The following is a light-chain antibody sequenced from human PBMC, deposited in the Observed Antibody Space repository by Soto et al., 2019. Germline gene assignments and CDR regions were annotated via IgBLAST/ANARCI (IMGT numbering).Light chain of an antibody. Sequence: EIVLTQSPGTLSLSPGERATISCRASQSVNNAYLAWYQQKPGQTPRLLISGASSRATGIPDRFSGSGSGTDFTLTISRLEPEDFAMYYCQQYGSSPPITFGQGTRLEIK. J-gene: IGKJ5*01. CDR3: QQYGSSPPIT. CDR1: QSVNNAY. CDR2: GAS. V-gene: IGKV3-20*01.